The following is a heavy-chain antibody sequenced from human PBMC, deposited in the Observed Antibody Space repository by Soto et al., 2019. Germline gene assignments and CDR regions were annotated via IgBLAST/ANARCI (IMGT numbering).Heavy chain of an antibody. D-gene: IGHD6-13*01. V-gene: IGHV5-10-1*01. CDR1: GYSFTSYW. Sequence: PGESLKISCKGSGYSFTSYWISWVRQMPGKGLEWMGRIDPSDSYTNYSPSFQGHVTISADKSISTAYLQWSSLKASDTAMYYCARHRAAAAGTEWFDPWGQGTLVTVSS. CDR3: ARHRAAAAGTEWFDP. J-gene: IGHJ5*02. CDR2: IDPSDSYT.